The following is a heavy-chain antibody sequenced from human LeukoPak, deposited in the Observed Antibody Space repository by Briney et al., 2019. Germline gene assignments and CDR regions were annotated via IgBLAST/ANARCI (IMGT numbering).Heavy chain of an antibody. V-gene: IGHV4-59*01. D-gene: IGHD3-10*01. Sequence: SETLSLTCTGSGGSISSYYWSWIRQPPGKGLEWIGYINNSRSTNYNPSLKSRVTISVDTSKNQFSLKLSSVTAADTAVYYCARDPRAPPGAFDIWGQGTMVTVSS. J-gene: IGHJ3*02. CDR3: ARDPRAPPGAFDI. CDR1: GGSISSYY. CDR2: INNSRST.